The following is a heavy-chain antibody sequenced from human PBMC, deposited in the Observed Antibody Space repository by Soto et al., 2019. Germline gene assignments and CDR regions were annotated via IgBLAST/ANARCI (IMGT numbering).Heavy chain of an antibody. D-gene: IGHD3-9*01. V-gene: IGHV1-2*02. Sequence: QVQLVQSGAEVKKPGASVKVSCKASGYTFTGYYMHWVRQAPGQGLEWLGWINPNSGGASYAQKFQGRVTMTRDTSISTAYMEVIRLTSDDTAVYYCARDETFGYAPDWHPSAYWGQGTLVTVSS. J-gene: IGHJ4*02. CDR3: ARDETFGYAPDWHPSAY. CDR1: GYTFTGYY. CDR2: INPNSGGA.